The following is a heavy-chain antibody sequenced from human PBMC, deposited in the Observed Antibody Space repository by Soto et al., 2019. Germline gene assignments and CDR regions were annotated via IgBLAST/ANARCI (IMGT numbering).Heavy chain of an antibody. Sequence: PGGSLRLSCAASGFTFSSYAMSWGGEAPGKGLEWVSAISGSGGSTYYADSVKGRFTISRDNSKNTLYLQMNSLRAEDTAVYYCAKLIVVVPLGWFDPWGQGTLVTVSS. CDR3: AKLIVVVPLGWFDP. D-gene: IGHD2-2*01. CDR1: GFTFSSYA. V-gene: IGHV3-23*01. CDR2: ISGSGGST. J-gene: IGHJ5*02.